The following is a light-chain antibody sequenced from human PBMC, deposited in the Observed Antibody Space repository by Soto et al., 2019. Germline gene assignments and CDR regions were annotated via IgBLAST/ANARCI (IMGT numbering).Light chain of an antibody. CDR1: QSVSSN. V-gene: IGKV3-15*01. CDR2: GAS. CDR3: QQYNDWRPMQYT. Sequence: EIVMTQSPATLSVSPGERATLSCRASQSVSSNLAWYQQKPGQAPRLLIYGASTRATGIPARFSGSGSGTEFTLTISSLQSEDVAVYYCQQYNDWRPMQYTFGQGIKLEIK. J-gene: IGKJ2*01.